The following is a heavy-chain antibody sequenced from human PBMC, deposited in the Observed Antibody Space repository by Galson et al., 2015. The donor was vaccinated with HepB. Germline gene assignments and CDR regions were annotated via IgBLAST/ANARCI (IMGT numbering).Heavy chain of an antibody. CDR1: GFTFTRYA. V-gene: IGHV3-23*01. Sequence: LRLSCAAAGFTFTRYAITWVRQAPGKGLEFISSISGDGGVTYYTDSVKGRFTISSDNSKNTVYLQMNSLRAEDTALYYCAKDPYLYSALAGTMAGFDYWGQGTLVTVSS. D-gene: IGHD6-19*01. J-gene: IGHJ4*02. CDR2: ISGDGGVT. CDR3: AKDPYLYSALAGTMAGFDY.